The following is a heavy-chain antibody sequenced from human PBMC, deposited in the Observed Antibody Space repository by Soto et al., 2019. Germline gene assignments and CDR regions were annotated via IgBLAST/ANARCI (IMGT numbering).Heavy chain of an antibody. CDR3: GSQAFEYSSPGGDD. J-gene: IGHJ4*02. Sequence: AATQALTCAGSGGPLSSYYGSGIRPPPGKGLEWIGYIYYSGSTNYNPSLKSRVTISVDTSKNQFSLKLSSVTAADTAVFYCGSQAFEYSSPGGDDWGQGPLVTVS. CDR2: IYYSGST. D-gene: IGHD6-6*01. V-gene: IGHV4-59*08. CDR1: GGPLSSYY.